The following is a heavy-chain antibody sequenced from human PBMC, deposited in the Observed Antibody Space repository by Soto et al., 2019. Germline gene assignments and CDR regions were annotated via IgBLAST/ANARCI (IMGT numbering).Heavy chain of an antibody. J-gene: IGHJ6*02. Sequence: QVQLQESGPGLVKPSQTLSLTCTVSGGSISSGDDYWSWIRQPPGKGLEWIGYIYYTGSTYYNPSLKSRVTISVDTSKNQFSLKLSAVTAADTAVYYCARDRSGDYSDSSGYPVGGMDVWGQGTTVTVSS. D-gene: IGHD3-22*01. V-gene: IGHV4-30-4*01. CDR1: GGSISSGDDY. CDR2: IYYTGST. CDR3: ARDRSGDYSDSSGYPVGGMDV.